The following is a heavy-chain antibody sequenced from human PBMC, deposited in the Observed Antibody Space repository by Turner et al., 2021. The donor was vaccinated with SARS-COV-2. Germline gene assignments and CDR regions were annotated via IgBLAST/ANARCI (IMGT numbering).Heavy chain of an antibody. Sequence: EVQLVESGGGLVQPGGSLRLSCAASGFTFSSYSMNWVRQAPGKGLEWVSYISSSSSSIYYADSVKGRFTISRDNAKNSLYLQINSLRAEDTAVYYCASIGGGLFDYWGQGTLVTVSS. D-gene: IGHD1-26*01. V-gene: IGHV3-48*01. CDR3: ASIGGGLFDY. J-gene: IGHJ4*02. CDR2: ISSSSSSI. CDR1: GFTFSSYS.